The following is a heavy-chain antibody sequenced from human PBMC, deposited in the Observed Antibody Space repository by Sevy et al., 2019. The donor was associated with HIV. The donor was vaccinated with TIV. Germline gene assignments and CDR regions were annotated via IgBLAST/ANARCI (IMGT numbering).Heavy chain of an antibody. V-gene: IGHV1-8*01. Sequence: ASVKVSCKASGYTFTSYDINWVRQATGQGLEWMGWMSPNSGNTDYAQKFQGRVTMTRNTSITTAYMELSSLRSEDTAVYYCARGRLIGIGFDYWGQGTLVTVSS. D-gene: IGHD2-8*01. CDR2: MSPNSGNT. CDR1: GYTFTSYD. CDR3: ARGRLIGIGFDY. J-gene: IGHJ4*02.